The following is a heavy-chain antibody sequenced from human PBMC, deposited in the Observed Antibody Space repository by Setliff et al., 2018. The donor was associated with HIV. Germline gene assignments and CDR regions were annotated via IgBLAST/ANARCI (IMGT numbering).Heavy chain of an antibody. CDR1: GYTFTSYY. V-gene: IGHV1-46*01. CDR2: INPSGGST. Sequence: ASVKVSCKASGYTFTSYYMHWVRQAPGQGLEWMGIINPSGGSTSYAQEFQGRVTMTRDTSTSTVYMELSSLRSEDTAVYYCARNPRIAVAGTDYYYYMDVWGKGTTVTSP. CDR3: ARNPRIAVAGTDYYYYMDV. J-gene: IGHJ6*03. D-gene: IGHD6-19*01.